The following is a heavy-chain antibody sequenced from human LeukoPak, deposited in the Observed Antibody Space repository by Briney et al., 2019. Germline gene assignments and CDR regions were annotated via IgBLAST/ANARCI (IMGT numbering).Heavy chain of an antibody. CDR1: GFTFSDYY. CDR2: ISSSSSTI. D-gene: IGHD6-13*01. V-gene: IGHV3-11*04. J-gene: IGHJ3*02. Sequence: GGSLRLSCAASGFTFSDYYMSWIRQAPGKGLEWVSYISSSSSTIYYADSVKGRFTISRDNAKNSLYLQMNSLRAEDTAVYYCARVKRYSSSWDDAFDIWGQGTMVTVSS. CDR3: ARVKRYSSSWDDAFDI.